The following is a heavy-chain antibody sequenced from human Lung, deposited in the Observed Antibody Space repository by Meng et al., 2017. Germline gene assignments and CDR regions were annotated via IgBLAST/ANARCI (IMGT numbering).Heavy chain of an antibody. CDR3: ARETLRELGLFHY. J-gene: IGHJ4*02. Sequence: QLRESGPRLVQPSGTLSLACAVSGDSITRTQWWSWLRQTPRKGLEWIGEISHSGSTVYRPSLQGRVSISLDKSNNEFSLKLTSVTAADTAVYYCARETLRELGLFHYWGQGILVTVSS. CDR2: ISHSGST. CDR1: GDSITRTQW. V-gene: IGHV4-4*02. D-gene: IGHD1-7*01.